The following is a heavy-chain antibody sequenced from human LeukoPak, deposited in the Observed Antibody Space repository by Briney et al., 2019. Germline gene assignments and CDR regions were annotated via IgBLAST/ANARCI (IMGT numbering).Heavy chain of an antibody. D-gene: IGHD3-22*01. J-gene: IGHJ5*02. V-gene: IGHV4-59*01. CDR2: IYYSGST. CDR1: GGSFSGYY. CDR3: ARDHGDSSGYTNWFDP. Sequence: SETLSLTCAVYGGSFSGYYWSWIRQPPGKGLEWIGYIYYSGSTNYNPSLKSRVTISVDTSKNQFSLKLSSVTAADTAVYYCARDHGDSSGYTNWFDPWGQGTLVTVSS.